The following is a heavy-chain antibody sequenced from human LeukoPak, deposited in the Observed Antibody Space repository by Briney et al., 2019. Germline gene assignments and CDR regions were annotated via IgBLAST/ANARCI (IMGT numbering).Heavy chain of an antibody. CDR3: AREGKYGDEDY. CDR2: IDHSGST. Sequence: GSLRLSCAASGFTFSSYWMSWIRQPPGKGLEWIGVIDHSGSTNYNPSLKSRVTISVDTSKNQFSLKLSSVTAADTAVYYCAREGKYGDEDYWGQGTLVTVSS. D-gene: IGHD4-17*01. CDR1: GFTFSSYW. J-gene: IGHJ4*02. V-gene: IGHV4-34*01.